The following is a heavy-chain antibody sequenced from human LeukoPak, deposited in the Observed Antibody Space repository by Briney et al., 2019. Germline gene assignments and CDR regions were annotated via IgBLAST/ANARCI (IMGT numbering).Heavy chain of an antibody. CDR1: GYTFTGYY. D-gene: IGHD2-2*01. CDR3: ARMWYQLLQNDAFDI. V-gene: IGHV1-2*02. J-gene: IGHJ3*02. Sequence: ASVKVSCKASGYTFTGYYMHWVRQAPGQGLEWMGWINPNSGGTNYAQKFQGRVTMTRDTSISTAYMELSRLRSDDTAVYYCARMWYQLLQNDAFDIWGQGTMVTVSS. CDR2: INPNSGGT.